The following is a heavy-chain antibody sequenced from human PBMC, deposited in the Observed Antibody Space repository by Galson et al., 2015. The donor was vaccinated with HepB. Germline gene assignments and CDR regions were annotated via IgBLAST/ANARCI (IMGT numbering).Heavy chain of an antibody. Sequence: SLRLACAASGFPFSTYTMSWVRQAPGKGLEWVSAISGSGGTTYYADSVRGRFTISRDNTKRTLYLQTNRLRGEDTALYYCAKDRNSTSPGTYGMEVWGQGTTVTVFS. CDR1: GFPFSTYT. CDR3: AKDRNSTSPGTYGMEV. D-gene: IGHD6-6*01. V-gene: IGHV3-23*01. CDR2: ISGSGGTT. J-gene: IGHJ6*02.